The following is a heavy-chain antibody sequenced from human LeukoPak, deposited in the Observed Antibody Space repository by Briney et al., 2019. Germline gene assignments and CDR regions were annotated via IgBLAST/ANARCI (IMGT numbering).Heavy chain of an antibody. CDR3: ARDLIVVVPAAMRAAAALYYYGRDV. CDR2: ISSSSSYI. D-gene: IGHD2-2*01. J-gene: IGHJ6*01. V-gene: IGHV3-21*01. CDR1: VFTFSSYS. Sequence: GGSLRLSCAASVFTFSSYSMNWVRPAPGTGVEGVPSISSSSSYIYYGDSGKGGFIISRDNAQNSLYLQMNSLRAEDTAVYYCARDLIVVVPAAMRAAAALYYYGRDVRGQGAPVTVSS.